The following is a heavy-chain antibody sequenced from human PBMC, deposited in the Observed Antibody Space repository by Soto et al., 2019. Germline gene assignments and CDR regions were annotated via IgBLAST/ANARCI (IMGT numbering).Heavy chain of an antibody. V-gene: IGHV3-23*01. D-gene: IGHD3-3*01. Sequence: GGSLRLSCAASGFTFSSYAMSWVRQAPGKGLEWVSAISGSGGSTYYADSVKGRFTISRDNSKNTLYLQMNSLRAEDTAVYYCAKGEPYDFWSGYYATDYYYYGMDVWGQGTTVTFSS. CDR1: GFTFSSYA. J-gene: IGHJ6*02. CDR2: ISGSGGST. CDR3: AKGEPYDFWSGYYATDYYYYGMDV.